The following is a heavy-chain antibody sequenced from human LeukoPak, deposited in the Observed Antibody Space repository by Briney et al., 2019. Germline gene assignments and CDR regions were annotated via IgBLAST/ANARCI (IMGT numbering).Heavy chain of an antibody. CDR3: AAHGKIYDSSGNILSYFDY. CDR2: ISGSGGST. Sequence: GGSLRLSCAASGFAFSSYAMSWVRQAPGKGLEWVSAISGSGGSTYYADSVKGRFTISRDNSKNTLYLQMNSLRAEHTAVYYCAAHGKIYDSSGNILSYFDYWGQGTLVTVSS. CDR1: GFAFSSYA. J-gene: IGHJ4*02. V-gene: IGHV3-23*01. D-gene: IGHD3-22*01.